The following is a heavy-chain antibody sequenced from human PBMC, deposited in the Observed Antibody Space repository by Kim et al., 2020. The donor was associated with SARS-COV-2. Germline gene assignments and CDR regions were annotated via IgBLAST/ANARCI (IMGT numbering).Heavy chain of an antibody. Sequence: TNYNPSLKGRVTVSVDTSKNQFSLKVKSVTAADTAVYFCARGDYGFPFDYWGHGTLVTVSS. V-gene: IGHV4-4*06. CDR2: T. CDR3: ARGDYGFPFDY. J-gene: IGHJ4*01. D-gene: IGHD4-17*01.